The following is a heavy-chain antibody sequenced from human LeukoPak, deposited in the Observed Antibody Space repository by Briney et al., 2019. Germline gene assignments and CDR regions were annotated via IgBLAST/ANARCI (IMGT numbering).Heavy chain of an antibody. D-gene: IGHD2-2*01. CDR1: GFKFSSYA. V-gene: IGHV3-30*18. CDR2: ISYDGNDK. J-gene: IGHJ6*01. Sequence: GGSLRLSCAASGFKFSSYAIPWVRQAPGKGLEWVAFISYDGNDKYYAESVKGRFTTSRDNSKNTVSLQMHSLRPEDTAVYSCAKDAVNCSGTSCSYGMDVWGQGTTVTVSS. CDR3: AKDAVNCSGTSCSYGMDV.